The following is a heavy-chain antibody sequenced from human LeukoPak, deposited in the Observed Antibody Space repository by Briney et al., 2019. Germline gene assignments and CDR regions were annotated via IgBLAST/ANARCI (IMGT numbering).Heavy chain of an antibody. CDR2: ISGSGGST. CDR1: GFTFSSYA. D-gene: IGHD2-15*01. Sequence: GGSLRLSCAASGFTFSSYAMSWVRQAPGKGLEWVSAISGSGGSTYYADSVKGRFTISRDNSKNTLYLQMNSLRAEDTAVYYCAKDPDIVVVVAATPYNWFDPWGQGTLVTVSS. J-gene: IGHJ5*02. V-gene: IGHV3-23*01. CDR3: AKDPDIVVVVAATPYNWFDP.